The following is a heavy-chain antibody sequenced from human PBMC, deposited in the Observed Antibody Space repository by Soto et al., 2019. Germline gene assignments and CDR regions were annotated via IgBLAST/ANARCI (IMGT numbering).Heavy chain of an antibody. D-gene: IGHD2-21*01. J-gene: IGHJ6*03. CDR2: IYSSGTT. CDR3: ALVMFMDV. CDR1: GVSITTSGHY. Sequence: QVQLQESGPGLVKPSQTLSLSCSVSGVSITTSGHYWNWVRQRPGRGLEWIGYIYSSGTTYYNPSLKTRLALSVEPSTNQISLKLSSVTAADTALYFCALVMFMDVWGRGTTVIVSS. V-gene: IGHV4-31*03.